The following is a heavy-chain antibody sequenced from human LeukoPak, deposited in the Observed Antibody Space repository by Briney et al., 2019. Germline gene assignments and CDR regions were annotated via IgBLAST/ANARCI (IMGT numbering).Heavy chain of an antibody. D-gene: IGHD1-26*01. V-gene: IGHV2-5*02. CDR3: AHRRSAKSGTVKRLDAFDI. Sequence: ESGPTLVKPTQTLTLTCTFSGFSLSTPGVGVGWIRQPPGKALEWLALIYWDDDKRYSPSLKSGLTISKDTSKNQVVLTMTNMDPADTATYYCAHRRSAKSGTVKRLDAFDIWGQGAMVTVSS. CDR2: IYWDDDK. J-gene: IGHJ3*02. CDR1: GFSLSTPGVG.